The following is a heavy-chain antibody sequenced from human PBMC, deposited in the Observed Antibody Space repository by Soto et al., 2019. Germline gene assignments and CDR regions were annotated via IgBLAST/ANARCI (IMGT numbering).Heavy chain of an antibody. CDR1: GFTVSSNY. Sequence: EVQLVESGGGLVQPGGSLRLSCAASGFTVSSNYMSWVRQAPGKGLEWVSVIYSGGSTYYADSVKGRITISRHHSNNTLYLQMNRLRAEDTAVYEWAMSVATIKNWYFDLWGRGTLVTVSS. V-gene: IGHV3-53*04. D-gene: IGHD5-12*01. CDR2: IYSGGST. J-gene: IGHJ2*01. CDR3: AMSVATIKNWYFDL.